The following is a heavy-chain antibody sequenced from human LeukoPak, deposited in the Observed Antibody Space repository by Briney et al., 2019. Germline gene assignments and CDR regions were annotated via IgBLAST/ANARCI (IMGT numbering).Heavy chain of an antibody. CDR2: IWYDGSDK. CDR1: GFTFSNYA. D-gene: IGHD3-22*01. CDR3: ARSSGYYYTPLDC. J-gene: IGHJ4*02. V-gene: IGHV3-33*08. Sequence: GGSLRLSCAASGFTFSNYAISWVRQAPGKGLEWVAIIWYDGSDKYYADSVKGRFTISRDNSKNTLYLQMNSLRAEDTAVYYCARSSGYYYTPLDCWGQGTLVSVCS.